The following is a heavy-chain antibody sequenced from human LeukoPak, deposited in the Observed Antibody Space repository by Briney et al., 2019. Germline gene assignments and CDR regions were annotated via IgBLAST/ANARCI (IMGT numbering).Heavy chain of an antibody. CDR2: ISSSSSTI. CDR1: GFTFSSYS. D-gene: IGHD2-15*01. Sequence: GGSLRLSCAASGFTFSSYSMNWVRQAPGKGLEWVSYISSSSSTIYYADSVKGRFTIFRDNAKNSLYLQMNSLRAEDTALYYCARGKYCSGGSCYLNYAFDIWGQGTMVTVSS. CDR3: ARGKYCSGGSCYLNYAFDI. J-gene: IGHJ3*02. V-gene: IGHV3-48*01.